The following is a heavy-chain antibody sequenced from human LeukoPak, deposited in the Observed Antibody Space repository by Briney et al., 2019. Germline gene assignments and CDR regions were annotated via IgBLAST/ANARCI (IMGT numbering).Heavy chain of an antibody. CDR1: GDSISSYY. Sequence: SETLSLTCTVSGDSISSYYWSWIRQPAGKGLEWIGRIYTSGSTNYNPSLKSRVTMSVDTSKDQFSLKLSSVTAADTAVYYCARGPKAAGGYNFDFWGQGTLVTVSS. D-gene: IGHD6-13*01. CDR2: IYTSGST. CDR3: ARGPKAAGGYNFDF. J-gene: IGHJ4*02. V-gene: IGHV4-4*07.